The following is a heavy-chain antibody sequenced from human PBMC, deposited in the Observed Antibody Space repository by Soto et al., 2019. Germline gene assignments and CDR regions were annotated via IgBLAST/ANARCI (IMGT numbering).Heavy chain of an antibody. CDR2: INHSGST. CDR1: GGSFSGYY. Sequence: SETLSLTCAVYGGSFSGYYWSWIRQPPGKGLEWIGEINHSGSTNYNPSLKSRVTISVDTSKNQFSLKLSSVTAADTAVYYCARVVSIAAAALTVAYGMDVWGQGTTVT. D-gene: IGHD6-13*01. CDR3: ARVVSIAAAALTVAYGMDV. V-gene: IGHV4-34*01. J-gene: IGHJ6*02.